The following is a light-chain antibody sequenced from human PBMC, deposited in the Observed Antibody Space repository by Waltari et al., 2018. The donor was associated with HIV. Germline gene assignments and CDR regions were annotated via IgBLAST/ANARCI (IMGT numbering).Light chain of an antibody. J-gene: IGLJ2*01. Sequence: QSALTQPASVSGSPGQSITISCTGASSHVRCYDCISWSQQHPGKAPRLIIYEVTNRPSGVSNRFVGSKSANTASLTISGLQADDEADYYCSYTGTNSLHFGGGTKVTVL. V-gene: IGLV2-14*01. CDR2: EVT. CDR3: SYTGTNSLH. CDR1: SSHVRCYDC.